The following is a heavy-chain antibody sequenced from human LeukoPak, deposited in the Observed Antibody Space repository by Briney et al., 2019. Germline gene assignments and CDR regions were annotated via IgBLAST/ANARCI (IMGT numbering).Heavy chain of an antibody. CDR2: IYSGGST. V-gene: IGHV3-53*01. D-gene: IGHD4-17*01. Sequence: GGSLRLSCAASGFTVSSNYMSWVRQAPGKGLEWVSVIYSGGSTYYADSVKGRFTISRDSSKNTLYLQMSSLRTEDTAIYYCAKRAVTFDYWGQGTLVTVSS. J-gene: IGHJ4*02. CDR3: AKRAVTFDY. CDR1: GFTVSSNY.